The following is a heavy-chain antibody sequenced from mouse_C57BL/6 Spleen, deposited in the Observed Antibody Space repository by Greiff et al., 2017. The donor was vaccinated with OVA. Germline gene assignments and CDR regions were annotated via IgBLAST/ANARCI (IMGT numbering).Heavy chain of an antibody. CDR3: ARDLGGISRRSPGDY. Sequence: VQLQQSGAELARPGASVKLSCKASGYTFTSYGISWVKQRTGQGLEWIGEIYPRSGNTYYNEKFKGKATLTADKSSSTAYMELRSLTSEDSAVYFCARDLGGISRRSPGDYWGQGTTLTVSS. CDR1: GYTFTSYG. D-gene: IGHD2-14*01. CDR2: IYPRSGNT. V-gene: IGHV1-81*01. J-gene: IGHJ2*01.